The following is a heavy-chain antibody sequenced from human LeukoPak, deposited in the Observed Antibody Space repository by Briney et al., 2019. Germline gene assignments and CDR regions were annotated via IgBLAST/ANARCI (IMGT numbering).Heavy chain of an antibody. Sequence: SETLSLTCAVSGYSISSGYYWGWIRQPPGKGLEWIASMYHTGTTYYNPSLKSRVTISVDTSKNQFSLGLTSVTAADTAVYYCTRLKWGDWFDPWGQGTLVTVSS. CDR1: GYSISSGYY. J-gene: IGHJ5*02. CDR3: TRLKWGDWFDP. V-gene: IGHV4-38-2*01. D-gene: IGHD1-26*01. CDR2: MYHTGTT.